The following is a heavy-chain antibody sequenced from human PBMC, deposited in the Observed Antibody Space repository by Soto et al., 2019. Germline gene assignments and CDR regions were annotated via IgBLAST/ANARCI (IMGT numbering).Heavy chain of an antibody. CDR1: GYTFTSYG. Sequence: QVQLVQSGAEVKKPGASVKVSCKASGYTFTSYGFSWVRQAPGQGLEWLGWISAYNGNTNYAPKPQGRVTMTTDTSRSTAYMELRSLSSDDTAVYYCARTGLGVTADFDYWGQGTLVTVSS. CDR2: ISAYNGNT. V-gene: IGHV1-18*01. D-gene: IGHD2-2*01. CDR3: ARTGLGVTADFDY. J-gene: IGHJ4*02.